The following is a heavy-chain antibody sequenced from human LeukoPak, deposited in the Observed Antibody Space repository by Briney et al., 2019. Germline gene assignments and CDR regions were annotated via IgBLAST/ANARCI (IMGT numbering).Heavy chain of an antibody. D-gene: IGHD5-24*01. CDR3: ARDQGGYNVGYFDY. V-gene: IGHV1-69*04. J-gene: IGHJ4*02. CDR2: IIPILGIA. CDR1: GGTFISYA. Sequence: SVKVSFKASGGTFISYAISWVRQAPGQGLEWMGRIIPILGIANYAQKFQGRVTITADKSTSTAYMELSSLRSEDAAVYYCARDQGGYNVGYFDYWGQGTLVTVSS.